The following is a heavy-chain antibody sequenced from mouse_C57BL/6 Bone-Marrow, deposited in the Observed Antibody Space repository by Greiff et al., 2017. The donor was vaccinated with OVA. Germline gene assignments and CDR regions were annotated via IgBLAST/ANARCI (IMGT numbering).Heavy chain of an antibody. D-gene: IGHD4-1*01. Sequence: QVQLKQPGAELVKPGASVKLSCKASGYTFTSYWMHWVKQRPGQGLEWIGMIHPNSGSTNYNEKFKSKATLTVDKSASTAYMQLSSLTSEDSAVYYCARDPWDFDYWVQGTTLTVSS. CDR2: IHPNSGST. CDR1: GYTFTSYW. CDR3: ARDPWDFDY. J-gene: IGHJ2*01. V-gene: IGHV1-64*01.